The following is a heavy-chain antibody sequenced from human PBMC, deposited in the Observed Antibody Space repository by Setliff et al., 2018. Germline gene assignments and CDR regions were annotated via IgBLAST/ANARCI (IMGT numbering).Heavy chain of an antibody. D-gene: IGHD5-18*01. V-gene: IGHV4-59*02. CDR3: ARDQTAILDF. Sequence: SETLSLTCTVSGGSVSPYFWSWIRQPPGKGLEWLGSVYYTGISYSHPSLESRVTISVDTSKNQFSLRLTSVTAADTAVYFCARDQTAILDFWGHGTLVTVSS. J-gene: IGHJ4*01. CDR1: GGSVSPYF. CDR2: VYYTGIS.